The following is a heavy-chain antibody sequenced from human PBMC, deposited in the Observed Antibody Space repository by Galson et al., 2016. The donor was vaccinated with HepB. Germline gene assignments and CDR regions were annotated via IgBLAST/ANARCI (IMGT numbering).Heavy chain of an antibody. CDR2: IFYRSNWQN. V-gene: IGHV6-1*01. Sequence: CAISWDSVSNNNAGWYWIRQSPSRGLECLGRIFYRSNWQNDYADSVTSRISINADTAKNEFSLHLRSVTPEDTGVYYCARSYLLGRGFGWWGPGTPVTVSS. D-gene: IGHD3-10*01. CDR3: ARSYLLGRGFGW. J-gene: IGHJ4*02. CDR1: WDSVSNNNAG.